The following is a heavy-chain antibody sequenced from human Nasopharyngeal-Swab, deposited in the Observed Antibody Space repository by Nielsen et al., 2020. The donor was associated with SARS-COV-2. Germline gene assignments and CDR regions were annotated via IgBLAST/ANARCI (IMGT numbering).Heavy chain of an antibody. Sequence: GESLKISCAASGFTFSSYAMSWVRQVPGKGLEWVSAISGSGGSTYYADSVKGRFTISRDNSKNTLYLQMNSLRAEDTAVYYCAAGGDSSSSTFDYWGQGTLVTVSS. CDR2: ISGSGGST. CDR3: AAGGDSSSSTFDY. V-gene: IGHV3-23*01. CDR1: GFTFSSYA. D-gene: IGHD6-6*01. J-gene: IGHJ4*02.